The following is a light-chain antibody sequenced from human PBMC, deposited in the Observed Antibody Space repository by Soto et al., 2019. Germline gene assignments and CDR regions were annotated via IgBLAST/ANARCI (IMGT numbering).Light chain of an antibody. J-gene: IGLJ1*01. Sequence: QSFLTQSPSLSGAPGQRVTISCTGSGSNIGAGYDVHWYQQLPGTAPKLLIFANINRPSGVPDRFSGSKSGTSASLAITGLRAEDEADYYCQSYDSSPSGYVFGNGTKVT. CDR3: QSYDSSPSGYV. V-gene: IGLV1-40*01. CDR2: ANI. CDR1: GSNIGAGYD.